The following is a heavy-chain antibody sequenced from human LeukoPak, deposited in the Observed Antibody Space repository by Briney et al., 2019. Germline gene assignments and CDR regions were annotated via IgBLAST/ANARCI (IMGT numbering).Heavy chain of an antibody. CDR2: ISAYNGNT. J-gene: IGHJ5*02. V-gene: IGHV1-18*01. CDR1: GYTFTSYG. D-gene: IGHD2-15*01. CDR3: ARVRPDCSGGSCYSGWFDP. Sequence: ASVTVSCKASGYTFTSYGISWVRQAPGQGLEWVGWISAYNGNTNYAQKLQGRVTMTADTSTSTAYMELRSLRSDDTAVYYCARVRPDCSGGSCYSGWFDPWGQGTLVTVSS.